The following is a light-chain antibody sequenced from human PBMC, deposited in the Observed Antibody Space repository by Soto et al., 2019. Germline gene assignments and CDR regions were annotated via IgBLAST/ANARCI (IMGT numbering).Light chain of an antibody. V-gene: IGKV3-20*01. J-gene: IGKJ4*01. Sequence: EIMMIQPPGTLSLYPGEIATLSCRASQTVRNNYLAWYQQKPGQAPRLLIYDASSRATGIPDRFSGGGSGTDFTLTISRLEPEDFTVYYCQQFSSYPLTFCGGSKV. CDR1: QTVRNNY. CDR3: QQFSSYPLT. CDR2: DAS.